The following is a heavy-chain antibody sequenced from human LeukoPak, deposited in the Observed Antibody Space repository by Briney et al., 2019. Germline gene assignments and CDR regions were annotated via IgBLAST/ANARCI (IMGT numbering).Heavy chain of an antibody. CDR3: ARGGVGATNAFDI. V-gene: IGHV4-59*01. CDR1: GGSISSYY. J-gene: IGHJ3*02. D-gene: IGHD1-26*01. CDR2: IYYSGST. Sequence: SETLSLTCTVSGGSISSYYWSWIRQPPGKGLEWIGYIYYSGSTNYNPSLKSRVTISVDTSRNQFSLKLSSVTAADTAVYYCARGGVGATNAFDIWGQGHWSPSLQ.